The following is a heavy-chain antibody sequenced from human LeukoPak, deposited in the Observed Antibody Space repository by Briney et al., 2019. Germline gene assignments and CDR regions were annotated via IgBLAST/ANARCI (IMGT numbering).Heavy chain of an antibody. J-gene: IGHJ4*02. Sequence: SETLSLTCTVSGGSISSYYWSWIRQPAGKGLEWIGRIYTSGSTNYNPSLKSRVTMSVDTSKNQFSLKLSSVTAVDTAVYYCAREDYYDSSGYPYYFDYWGQGTLVTVSS. CDR2: IYTSGST. CDR3: AREDYYDSSGYPYYFDY. D-gene: IGHD3-22*01. CDR1: GGSISSYY. V-gene: IGHV4-4*07.